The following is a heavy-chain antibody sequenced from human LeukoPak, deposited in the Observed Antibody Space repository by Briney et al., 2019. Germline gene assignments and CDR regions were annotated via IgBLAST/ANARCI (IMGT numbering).Heavy chain of an antibody. J-gene: IGHJ4*02. Sequence: PSETLSLTCTVSGGSISSYYWSWIRQPAGKGLEWIGRIYSSGSTNYNPSLKSRLTMSIDTSKNQFSLKLSSVTAADTAVYYCARGKDAAMVDYWGQGTLVTVSS. D-gene: IGHD2-2*01. CDR3: ARGKDAAMVDY. V-gene: IGHV4-4*07. CDR2: IYSSGST. CDR1: GGSISSYY.